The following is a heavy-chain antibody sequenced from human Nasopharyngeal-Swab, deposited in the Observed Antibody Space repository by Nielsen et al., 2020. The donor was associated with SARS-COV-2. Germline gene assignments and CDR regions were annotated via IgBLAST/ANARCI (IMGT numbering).Heavy chain of an antibody. V-gene: IGHV1-2*06. CDR1: GYTFNGYY. CDR2: IKPDKGCT. D-gene: IGHD1-20*01. CDR3: ARGGNNWNDY. Sequence: ASVKVSCKSSGYTFNGYYIHWLRPAPGQGLQWVGRIKPDKGCTNSAQQFQGRVTKTRDTTISTAYMELSRLRSDDTAVYYCARGGNNWNDYWGQGTLVTVSS. J-gene: IGHJ4*02.